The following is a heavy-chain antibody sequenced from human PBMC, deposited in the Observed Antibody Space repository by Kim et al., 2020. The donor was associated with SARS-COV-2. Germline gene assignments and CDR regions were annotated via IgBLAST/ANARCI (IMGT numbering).Heavy chain of an antibody. D-gene: IGHD2-15*01. CDR1: GFTFSSYW. CDR2: INGDGSAT. Sequence: GGSLRLSCAASGFTFSSYWMHWVRQAPGKGLMWVSRINGDGSATAYADSVKGRFTISRDNAKNTLYLQMNSLRAEDTAVYFCARKDCGGVSFAFDPWGQG. J-gene: IGHJ5*02. V-gene: IGHV3-74*01. CDR3: ARKDCGGVSFAFDP.